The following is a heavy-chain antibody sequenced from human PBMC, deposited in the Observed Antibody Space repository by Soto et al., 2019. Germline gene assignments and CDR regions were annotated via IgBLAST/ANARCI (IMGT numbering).Heavy chain of an antibody. CDR1: GYSFTIYC. J-gene: IGHJ6*02. V-gene: IGHV5-10-1*01. CDR2: IDPSDSYT. D-gene: IGHD4-17*01. CDR3: ARAPTTPRGGMDV. Sequence: PGESLKISGDGSGYSFTIYCISWVLQMPGKGLEWMGRIDPSDSYTNYSPSFQGHVTISADKSISTAYLQWSSLKASDTAMYYCARAPTTPRGGMDVWGQGTTVTVSS.